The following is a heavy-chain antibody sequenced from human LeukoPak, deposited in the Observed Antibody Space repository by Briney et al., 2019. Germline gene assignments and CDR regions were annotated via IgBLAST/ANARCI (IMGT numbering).Heavy chain of an antibody. D-gene: IGHD4-17*01. CDR2: ISSGGRTI. V-gene: IGHV3-48*03. CDR1: GITFSSYE. J-gene: IGHJ5*02. Sequence: GGSLRLSCEASGITFSSYEMNWVRQATGKGLEWVAYISSGGRTISHADSVKGRFTISRDNSKNTLYLQMNSLRAEDTAVYYCARGSGYGDNRIDPWGQGTLVTVSS. CDR3: ARGSGYGDNRIDP.